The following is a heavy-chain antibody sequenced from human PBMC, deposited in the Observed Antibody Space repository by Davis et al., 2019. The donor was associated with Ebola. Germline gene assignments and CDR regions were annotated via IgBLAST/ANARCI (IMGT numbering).Heavy chain of an antibody. V-gene: IGHV1-18*01. CDR3: ARDGSTSYLFFYGMDV. CDR1: GYTFTSYG. J-gene: IGHJ6*04. Sequence: AASVNVPRKASGYTFTSYGISWVRQAPGHGLEWMGWISAYNANTNYAQKLQARVNRNTDTSTSTAYMELSSLRSDHTAVYYCARDGSTSYLFFYGMDVWGKGTTVTVSS. CDR2: ISAYNANT. D-gene: IGHD2-2*01.